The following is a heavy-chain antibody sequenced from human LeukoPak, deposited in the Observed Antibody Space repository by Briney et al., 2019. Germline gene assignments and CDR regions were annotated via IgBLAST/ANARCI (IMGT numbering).Heavy chain of an antibody. Sequence: SETLSLTCTVSGGSISSYYWSWIRQPPGKGLEWIGYIYYSGSTNYNPSLKSRVTISVDTSKNQFSLKLSSVTAADTAVYYCARGGSGSYGRAFDIWGQGTMVTVSS. CDR1: GGSISSYY. V-gene: IGHV4-59*01. D-gene: IGHD1-26*01. CDR2: IYYSGST. J-gene: IGHJ3*02. CDR3: ARGGSGSYGRAFDI.